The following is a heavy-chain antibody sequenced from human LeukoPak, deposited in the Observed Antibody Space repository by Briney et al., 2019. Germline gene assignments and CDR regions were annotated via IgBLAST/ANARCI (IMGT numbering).Heavy chain of an antibody. D-gene: IGHD6-13*01. V-gene: IGHV3-21*01. Sequence: GGSLRLSCAASGFTFSSYSMNWVRQAPEKGLECVSSISSSSSYIYYADSVKGRFTISRDNAKNSLYLQMNSLRAEDTAVYYCARDGTAAGTAFDYWGQGTLVTVSS. CDR3: ARDGTAAGTAFDY. J-gene: IGHJ4*01. CDR1: GFTFSSYS. CDR2: ISSSSSYI.